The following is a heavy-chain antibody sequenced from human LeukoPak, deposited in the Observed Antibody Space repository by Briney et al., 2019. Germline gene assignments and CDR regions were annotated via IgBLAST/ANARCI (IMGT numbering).Heavy chain of an antibody. J-gene: IGHJ5*02. V-gene: IGHV4-4*07. CDR3: ARELRDILTGYYGPYNWFDP. D-gene: IGHD3-9*01. CDR1: GGSISSYY. CDR2: IYTSGST. Sequence: PSETLSLTCTVSGGSISSYYWSWIRQPAGKGLEWIGRIYTSGSTNYNPSLKSRVTMSVDTSKNQFSLKLSSVTAADTAVYYCARELRDILTGYYGPYNWFDPWGQGTLVTVSS.